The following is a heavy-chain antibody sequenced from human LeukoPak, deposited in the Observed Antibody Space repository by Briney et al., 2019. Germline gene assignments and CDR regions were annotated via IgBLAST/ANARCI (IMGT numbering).Heavy chain of an antibody. CDR1: GYAFTGYY. CDR3: ARVPFYYYYYYMDV. Sequence: GASVKVSCKASGYAFTGYYMHWVRQAPGQGLEWMGWINPNSGGTNYAQKFQGRVTMTRDTSISTAYMELSRLRSDDTAVYYCARVPFYYYYYYMDVWGKGTTVTVSS. J-gene: IGHJ6*03. V-gene: IGHV1-2*02. CDR2: INPNSGGT.